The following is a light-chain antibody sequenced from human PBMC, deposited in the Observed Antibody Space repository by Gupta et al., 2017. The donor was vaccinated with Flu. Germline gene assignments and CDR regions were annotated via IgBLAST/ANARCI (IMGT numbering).Light chain of an antibody. CDR1: QSVSSN. Sequence: SPATLSVSPGERATLSCRASQSVSSNLAWYQQKPGQAPRLLIYGASNRATGIPARFSGSGSGTEFTLTISSLQSEDFAVYYCQQYNNWWTFGQGTKVEIK. V-gene: IGKV3-15*01. CDR2: GAS. J-gene: IGKJ1*01. CDR3: QQYNNWWT.